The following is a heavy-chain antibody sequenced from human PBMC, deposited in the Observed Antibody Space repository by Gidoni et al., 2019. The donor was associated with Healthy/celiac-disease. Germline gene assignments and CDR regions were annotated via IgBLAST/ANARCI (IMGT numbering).Heavy chain of an antibody. CDR3: ARISSGWNFDY. J-gene: IGHJ4*02. Sequence: QLQLQESGTGLVKPSETLSLTCTVSGGSISSSSYYWGWIRQPPGKGLEWIGSIYSSVSTYYNPSLKRRVTISVDTSKNQFSLKLSSVTAADTAVYYCARISSGWNFDYWGQGTLVTVSS. D-gene: IGHD6-19*01. V-gene: IGHV4-39*01. CDR1: GGSISSSSYY. CDR2: IYSSVST.